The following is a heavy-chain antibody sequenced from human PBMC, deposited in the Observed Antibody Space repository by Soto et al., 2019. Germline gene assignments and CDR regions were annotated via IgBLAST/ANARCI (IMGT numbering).Heavy chain of an antibody. CDR2: ISGSGGSP. CDR1: GFSFSTYT. V-gene: IGHV3-23*01. CDR3: AKANGTTRNCSVPNS. Sequence: EVQLLESGGGLVQPGGSLRLSCAASGFSFSTYTMSWVRRAPGKGLEWVSAISGSGGSPSYADSVQGRFTISRDNPKKPWYLQMNSLRAEAPAVYYCAKANGTTRNCSVPNSGGRGPQATASS. J-gene: IGHJ5*01. D-gene: IGHD1-1*01.